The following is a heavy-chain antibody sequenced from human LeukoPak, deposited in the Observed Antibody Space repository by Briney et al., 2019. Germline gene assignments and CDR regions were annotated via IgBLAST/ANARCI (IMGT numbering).Heavy chain of an antibody. D-gene: IGHD3-9*01. J-gene: IGHJ4*02. CDR3: RTYDLVTGQAFDY. CDR1: GFMFGDFA. V-gene: IGHV3-49*04. Sequence: GRTLRLSCTASGFMFGDFAMSWVRQAPGKGLEWVSFIRSKVYGGTTDYAASVKGRFTISRDDSRRIVYLQMNSLKTEDTAVYYCRTYDLVTGQAFDYWGQGTLVTVSS. CDR2: IRSKVYGGTT.